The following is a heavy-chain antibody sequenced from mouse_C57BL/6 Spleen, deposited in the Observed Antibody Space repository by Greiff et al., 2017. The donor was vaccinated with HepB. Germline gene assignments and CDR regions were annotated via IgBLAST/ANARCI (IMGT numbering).Heavy chain of an antibody. J-gene: IGHJ2*01. CDR2: ISSGSSTI. D-gene: IGHD4-1*02. V-gene: IGHV5-17*01. CDR1: GFTFSDYG. CDR3: ARSTGTGFDY. Sequence: EVKLQESGGGLVKPGGSLKLSCAASGFTFSDYGMHWVRQAPEKGLEWVAYISSGSSTIYYADTVKGRFTISRDNAKNTLFLQMTSLRSEDTAMYYCARSTGTGFDYWGQGTTLTVSS.